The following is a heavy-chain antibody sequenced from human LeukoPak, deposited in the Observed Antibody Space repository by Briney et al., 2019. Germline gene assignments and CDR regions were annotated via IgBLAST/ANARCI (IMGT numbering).Heavy chain of an antibody. CDR3: ARDANYHVSSDYYDAFDI. V-gene: IGHV3-7*01. J-gene: IGHJ3*02. D-gene: IGHD3-22*01. Sequence: GRSLRLSCAASGFSFSSYWMTWLRQAPGKGLEWVANIRGDESRKYYLDSVTGRFTISRDNAKNSLYLQMNSLRAEDTAVYYCARDANYHVSSDYYDAFDIWGQGTMVTVSS. CDR2: IRGDESRK. CDR1: GFSFSSYW.